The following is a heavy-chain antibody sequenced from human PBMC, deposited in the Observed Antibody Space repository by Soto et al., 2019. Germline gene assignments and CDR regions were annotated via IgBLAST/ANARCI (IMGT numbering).Heavy chain of an antibody. CDR1: GFTFSSYG. J-gene: IGHJ1*01. D-gene: IGHD3-22*01. CDR3: AKDPTYYYDSSGYYYFQH. CDR2: ISYDGSNK. V-gene: IGHV3-30*18. Sequence: QVQLVESGGGVVQPGRSLRLSCAASGFTFSSYGMHWVRQAPGKGLEWVAVISYDGSNKYYADSVKGRFIISRDNSKNTLYLQMNSLRAEDTAVYYCAKDPTYYYDSSGYYYFQHWGQGTLVTVSS.